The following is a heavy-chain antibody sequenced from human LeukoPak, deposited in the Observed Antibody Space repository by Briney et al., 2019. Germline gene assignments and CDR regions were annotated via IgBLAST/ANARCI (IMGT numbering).Heavy chain of an antibody. J-gene: IGHJ5*02. CDR2: IYYSWST. Sequence: SETLSLTCTVSGGSISSYYWSCIRQPPGKGLEWIGYIYYSWSTNYNPSLKSRVTISVDTSKNQFSLKLSSVTAADTAVYYCARVSGFWSGYPNWFDPWGQGTLVTVSS. V-gene: IGHV4-59*01. CDR1: GGSISSYY. CDR3: ARVSGFWSGYPNWFDP. D-gene: IGHD3-3*01.